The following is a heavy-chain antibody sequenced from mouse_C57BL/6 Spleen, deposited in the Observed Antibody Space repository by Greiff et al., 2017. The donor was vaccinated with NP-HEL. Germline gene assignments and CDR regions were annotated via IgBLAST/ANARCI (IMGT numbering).Heavy chain of an antibody. CDR2: IYPRSGNT. J-gene: IGHJ4*01. CDR3: ARWNGNYSYAMDY. D-gene: IGHD2-1*01. CDR1: GYTFTSYG. V-gene: IGHV1-81*01. Sequence: VKLMESGAELARPGASVKLSCKASGYTFTSYGISWVKQRTGQGLEWIGEIYPRSGNTYYNEKFKGKATLTADKSSSTAYMELRRLTSEDSAIYFCARWNGNYSYAMDYWGQGTSVTVSS.